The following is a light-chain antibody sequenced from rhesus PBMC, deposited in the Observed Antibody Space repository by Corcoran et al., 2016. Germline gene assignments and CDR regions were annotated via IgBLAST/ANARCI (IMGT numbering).Light chain of an antibody. V-gene: IGKV1-43*02. CDR1: QGISTY. CDR3: LQYNSDPWT. Sequence: DIQMTQSPSSLSASVGDRVTITCRASQGISTYLNWYQQKPGKAPKRLIYKASSLESGVPSRFSGSGSGTDFTLTISSLQPEEFATYYCLQYNSDPWTFGQGTKVEIK. CDR2: KAS. J-gene: IGKJ1*01.